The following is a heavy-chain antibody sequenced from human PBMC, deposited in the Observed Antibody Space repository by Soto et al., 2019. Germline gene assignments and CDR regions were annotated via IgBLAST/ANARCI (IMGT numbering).Heavy chain of an antibody. CDR3: ARGTLKKDTAMVTDIRYYYYGMDV. CDR1: GDSVSNNGAT. D-gene: IGHD5-18*01. Sequence: SQTLSLTCAISGDSVSNNGATWNWIRQSPSRGLEWLGRAYYRSRWIYDYAMSVKSRISINPDTSKNQVSLQLNSVTAADTAVYYCARGTLKKDTAMVTDIRYYYYGMDVWGQGTTVTVSS. V-gene: IGHV6-1*01. CDR2: AYYRSRWIY. J-gene: IGHJ6*02.